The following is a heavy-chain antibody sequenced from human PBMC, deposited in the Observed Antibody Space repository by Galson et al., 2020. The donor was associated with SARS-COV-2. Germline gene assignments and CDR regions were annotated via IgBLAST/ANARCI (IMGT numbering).Heavy chain of an antibody. CDR3: LSYSSSRHNY. CDR1: GFTFSDYA. J-gene: IGHJ4*02. CDR2: ISSNGGTS. V-gene: IGHV3-64D*09. Sequence: GGSLRLSCLASGFTFSDYAMHWVRQAPGKGLEYVSAISSNGGTSFYADSVNHRFTMSRDNSKNTFYLQMTGLRVEDTALYYCLSYSSSRHNYWGQGTLVTVSS. D-gene: IGHD6-6*01.